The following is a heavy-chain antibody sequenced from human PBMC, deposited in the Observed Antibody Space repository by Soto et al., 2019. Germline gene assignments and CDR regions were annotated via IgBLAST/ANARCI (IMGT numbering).Heavy chain of an antibody. J-gene: IGHJ2*01. CDR3: AKAGELLRFWYFDL. V-gene: IGHV3-23*01. CDR2: ISGSGGST. D-gene: IGHD1-26*01. Sequence: GGSLRLSCAASGFTFSSYAMSWVRQAPGKGLEWASAISGSGGSTYYADSVKGRFTISRDNSKNTLYLQMNSLRAEDTAVYYCAKAGELLRFWYFDLWGRGTLVTVSS. CDR1: GFTFSSYA.